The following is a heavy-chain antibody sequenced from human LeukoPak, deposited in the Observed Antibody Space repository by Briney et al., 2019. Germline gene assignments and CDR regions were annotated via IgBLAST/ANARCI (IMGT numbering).Heavy chain of an antibody. V-gene: IGHV5-51*01. D-gene: IGHD2-15*01. CDR1: GYSFNNYW. J-gene: IGHJ5*02. CDR3: ARQEYCSGGSCYTWFDP. Sequence: GESLKISCKGSGYSFNNYWIGWVRQMPGKGLEWMGIIYPADSDIRYSPSFQGQVTISADKSISTAYLQWSSLKASDTAMYYCARQEYCSGGSCYTWFDPWGQGTLVTVSS. CDR2: IYPADSDI.